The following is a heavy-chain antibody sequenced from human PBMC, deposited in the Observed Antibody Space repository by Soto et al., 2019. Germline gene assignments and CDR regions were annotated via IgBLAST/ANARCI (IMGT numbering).Heavy chain of an antibody. D-gene: IGHD6-13*01. Sequence: GGSLRLSCAASGFTFSSYAMSWVRQAPGKGLEWASGISGSGGSTYYADSVKGRFTMSRDNSKNTLYLQMNSLRAEDTAVYYCAKVETSSWYEGFDIWGQGTMVTVSS. V-gene: IGHV3-23*01. CDR3: AKVETSSWYEGFDI. J-gene: IGHJ3*02. CDR1: GFTFSSYA. CDR2: ISGSGGST.